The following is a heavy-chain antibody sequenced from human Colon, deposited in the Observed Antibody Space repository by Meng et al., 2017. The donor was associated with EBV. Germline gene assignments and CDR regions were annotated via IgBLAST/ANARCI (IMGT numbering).Heavy chain of an antibody. CDR1: GGSISSSHW. CDR3: ARVWQSLTAFFDS. CDR2: VYHTGST. J-gene: IGHJ4*02. V-gene: IGHV4-4*02. Sequence: QVQLQESGPGLGKPSGTLSLPCAVSGGSISSSHWWTWVRQPPGKGLEWIGEVYHTGSTKYNPSLKSRLTISVDKSKNQFSLNLTSVTAADTAVYYCARVWQSLTAFFDSWGQGTLVTVSS. D-gene: IGHD2-21*01.